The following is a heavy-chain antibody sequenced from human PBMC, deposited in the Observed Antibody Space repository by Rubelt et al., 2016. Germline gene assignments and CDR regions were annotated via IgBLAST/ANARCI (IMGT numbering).Heavy chain of an antibody. V-gene: IGHV1-18*01. CDR3: AREHQLEGGYYYYGMDV. Sequence: QVQLVQSGAEVKKPGSSVKVSCKASGGTFSSYAISWVRQAPGQGLEWMGWISAYNGNTNYAQKLQGRVTMTTDTSTSTAYMELRSLRSDETAVYYCAREHQLEGGYYYYGMDVWGQGTTVTVSS. D-gene: IGHD6-6*01. J-gene: IGHJ6*02. CDR1: GGTFSSYA. CDR2: ISAYNGNT.